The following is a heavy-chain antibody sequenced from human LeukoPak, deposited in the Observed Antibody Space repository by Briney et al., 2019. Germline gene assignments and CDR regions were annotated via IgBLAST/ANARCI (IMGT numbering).Heavy chain of an antibody. D-gene: IGHD2-15*01. CDR3: AKSGLLLYYFDY. Sequence: PGGSLRLSCAASGFTFSSYGMSWVRQAPGKGLEWVSAISGSGGSTYYADSVKGRFTISRDNSKNTLYLQMNSLRAEDTAVYYCAKSGLLLYYFDYWGQGTLVTVSS. CDR2: ISGSGGST. CDR1: GFTFSSYG. J-gene: IGHJ4*02. V-gene: IGHV3-23*01.